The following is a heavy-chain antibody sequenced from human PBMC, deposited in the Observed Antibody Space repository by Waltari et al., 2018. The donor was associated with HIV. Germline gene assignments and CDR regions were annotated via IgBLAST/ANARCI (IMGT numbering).Heavy chain of an antibody. J-gene: IGHJ6*02. D-gene: IGHD4-17*01. CDR1: GGTFSAYA. V-gene: IGHV1-69*01. Sequence: QVQLVQSGAEVKKPGSSVKVSCKASGGTFSAYAISWVRQAPGQGLEWSGGIIPILGSTNYAHKFQGRVTITADESTSTAYMELRSLRSEDTAVYYCARGDSGDYVAYGMDVWGQGTTVTVSS. CDR3: ARGDSGDYVAYGMDV. CDR2: IIPILGST.